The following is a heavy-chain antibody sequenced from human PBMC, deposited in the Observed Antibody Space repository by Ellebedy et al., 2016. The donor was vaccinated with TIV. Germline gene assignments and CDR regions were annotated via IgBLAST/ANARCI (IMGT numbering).Heavy chain of an antibody. Sequence: AASVKVSCKASGGTFSSYAISWVRQAPGQGLEWMGGIIPIFGTANYAQKFQGRVTITADESTSTAYMELSSLISEDKAVYYCARDRVSGSGSYYNSDGMDVWGQGTTVTVSS. V-gene: IGHV1-69*13. CDR1: GGTFSSYA. CDR3: ARDRVSGSGSYYNSDGMDV. CDR2: IIPIFGTA. D-gene: IGHD3-10*01. J-gene: IGHJ6*02.